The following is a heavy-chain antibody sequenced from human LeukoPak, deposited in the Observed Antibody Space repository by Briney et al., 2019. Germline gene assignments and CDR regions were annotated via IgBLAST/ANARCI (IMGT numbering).Heavy chain of an antibody. V-gene: IGHV3-23*01. J-gene: IGHJ4*02. D-gene: IGHD4/OR15-4a*01. CDR1: GFTFSRHW. Sequence: GGSLRLSCVASGFTFSRHWMSWVRQAPGKGLEWVSAISGSGGSTYYADSVKGRFTISRDNSKNTLYLQMNSLRAEDTAVYYCARRAGAYSHPYDYWGQGTLVTVSS. CDR3: ARRAGAYSHPYDY. CDR2: ISGSGGST.